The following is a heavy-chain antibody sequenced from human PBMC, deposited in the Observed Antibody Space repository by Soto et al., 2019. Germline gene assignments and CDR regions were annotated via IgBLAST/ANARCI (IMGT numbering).Heavy chain of an antibody. Sequence: EASVKVSCKASGYTFTSYGISWVRQAPGQGLEWMGWISAYTGNTNYARKFQGRVTMTTDTSTNTAYLDLWTLISDDTAVYYCARSWVTGKGGIDVWGQGTTVTVSS. CDR2: ISAYTGNT. CDR1: GYTFTSYG. V-gene: IGHV1-18*01. J-gene: IGHJ6*02. D-gene: IGHD3-16*01. CDR3: ARSWVTGKGGIDV.